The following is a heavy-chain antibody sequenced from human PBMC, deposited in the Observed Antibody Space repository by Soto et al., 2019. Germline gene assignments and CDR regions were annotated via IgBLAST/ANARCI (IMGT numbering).Heavy chain of an antibody. Sequence: VSGPTLVNPTQTLTLTCSFSGFSLTTRGVGVGWIRQPPGKALEWLALIYWDDDKRYSTSLKSGLTISKGTSENQVVLTMTNIDPVDTATYYCTHSGGSVQVRRLLGFFDYWGQGILVTVSS. J-gene: IGHJ4*02. D-gene: IGHD5-12*01. CDR1: GFSLTTRGVG. V-gene: IGHV2-5*02. CDR3: THSGGSVQVRRLLGFFDY. CDR2: IYWDDDK.